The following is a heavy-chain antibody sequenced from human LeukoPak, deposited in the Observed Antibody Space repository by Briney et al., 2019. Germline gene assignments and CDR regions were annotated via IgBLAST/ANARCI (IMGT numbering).Heavy chain of an antibody. D-gene: IGHD2-2*01. V-gene: IGHV3-49*03. J-gene: IGHJ4*02. CDR1: GFTFGDYA. Sequence: PGGSLRLSRTASGFTFGDYAMSWFRQAPGKGLEWVGFIRSKAYGGTTEYAASVKGRFTISRDDSKSIAYLQMNSLKTEDTAVYYCTRRPTDIVVVPAAYYFDYWGQGTLVTVSS. CDR3: TRRPTDIVVVPAAYYFDY. CDR2: IRSKAYGGTT.